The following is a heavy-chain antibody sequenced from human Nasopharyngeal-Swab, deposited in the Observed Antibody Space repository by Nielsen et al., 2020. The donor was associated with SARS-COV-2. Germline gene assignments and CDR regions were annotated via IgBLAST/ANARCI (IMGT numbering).Heavy chain of an antibody. D-gene: IGHD6-19*01. CDR2: ISSSSSTI. Sequence: GESLKISCAASGFTFSSYSMNWVRQAPGKGPERVSYISSSSSTIYYADSVKGRFTISRDNAKNSLYLQMYSLRAEDTAVYYCARVPSISVAGTLLPYYYYYMDVWGKGTTVTVSS. V-gene: IGHV3-48*01. J-gene: IGHJ6*03. CDR1: GFTFSSYS. CDR3: ARVPSISVAGTLLPYYYYYMDV.